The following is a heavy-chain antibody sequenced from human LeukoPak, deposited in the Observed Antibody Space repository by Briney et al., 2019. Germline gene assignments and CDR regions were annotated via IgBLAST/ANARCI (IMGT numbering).Heavy chain of an antibody. Sequence: GGSLRLSCAASGFTFSSYWMHWVRQAPGKGLVWVSRINTDGSSTSYADSVKGRFTISRDNAKNTLSPQMNSLRAEDTAVYYCARTYYPRSYFFDYWGQGTLVTVSS. D-gene: IGHD3-10*01. CDR2: INTDGSST. CDR3: ARTYYPRSYFFDY. CDR1: GFTFSSYW. V-gene: IGHV3-74*01. J-gene: IGHJ4*02.